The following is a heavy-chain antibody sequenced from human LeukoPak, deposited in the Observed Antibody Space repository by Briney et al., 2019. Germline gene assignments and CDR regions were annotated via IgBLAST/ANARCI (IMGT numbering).Heavy chain of an antibody. Sequence: GRSLRLSCAVSGFRFSNSGMSWVRQAPAKRLEGVADLSGGGANTHYADSVKGRFSISRYNCKNTLFLTMNSLRDEDTAIYYCSKWNGYGDCWGQGTLVTVSS. CDR2: LSGGGANT. D-gene: IGHD4-17*01. CDR1: GFRFSNSG. J-gene: IGHJ4*02. CDR3: SKWNGYGDC. V-gene: IGHV3-23*01.